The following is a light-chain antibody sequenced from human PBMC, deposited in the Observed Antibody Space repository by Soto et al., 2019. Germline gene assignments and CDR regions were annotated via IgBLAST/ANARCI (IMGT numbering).Light chain of an antibody. CDR3: SSYTSDNTLV. CDR1: SSDVGSYNY. V-gene: IGLV2-14*01. Sequence: QSALTQPASVSGSPGQSITISCTGTSSDVGSYNYVSWYQHHPGKAPKLIIYEVSNRPSGVSNRFSGSKSGNTASLTISGLQAEDETDYYCSSYTSDNTLVFGGGTKLTVL. CDR2: EVS. J-gene: IGLJ2*01.